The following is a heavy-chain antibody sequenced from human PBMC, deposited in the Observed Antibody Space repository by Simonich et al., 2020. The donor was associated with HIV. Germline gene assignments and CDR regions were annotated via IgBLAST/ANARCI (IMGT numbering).Heavy chain of an antibody. V-gene: IGHV1-46*01. D-gene: IGHD2-15*01. CDR1: GYTFTSYG. Sequence: QVQLVQSGAEVKKPGASVKVSCKASGYTFTSYGFSWVRQAPGQGLEWMGKITPGGSRTYAQKFQGRVTMTRDTSTSTVYMELSSLRSEDTAVYYWAGDSGGYWYFDLWGRGTLVTVSS. CDR3: AGDSGGYWYFDL. CDR2: ITPGGSR. J-gene: IGHJ2*01.